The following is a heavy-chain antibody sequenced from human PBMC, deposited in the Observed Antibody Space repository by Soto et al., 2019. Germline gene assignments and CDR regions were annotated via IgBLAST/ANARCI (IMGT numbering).Heavy chain of an antibody. V-gene: IGHV3-7*03. CDR1: GFTFSSYW. CDR3: ARDFFSSLLEYDSSGYSL. CDR2: IKQDGSEK. Sequence: HPGGSLRLSCAASGFTFSSYWMSWVRQAPGKGLEWVANIKQDGSEKYYVDSVKGRFTISRDNAKNSLYLQMNSLRAEDTAVYYCARDFFSSLLEYDSSGYSLWGQGTLVTVSS. D-gene: IGHD3-22*01. J-gene: IGHJ4*02.